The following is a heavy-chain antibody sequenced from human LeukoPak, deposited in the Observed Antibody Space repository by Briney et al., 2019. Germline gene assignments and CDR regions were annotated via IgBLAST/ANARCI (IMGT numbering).Heavy chain of an antibody. Sequence: SGKVSCKASGGTFSSYAISWVRQAPGQGLEWRGRIIPILGIANYAQKFQGRVTITADKSTSTAYMELSSLRSEDTAVYYCERDNYYDSSGYYFSLWGQGTLVTVSS. CDR2: IIPILGIA. CDR1: GGTFSSYA. D-gene: IGHD3-22*01. CDR3: ERDNYYDSSGYYFSL. V-gene: IGHV1-69*04. J-gene: IGHJ4*02.